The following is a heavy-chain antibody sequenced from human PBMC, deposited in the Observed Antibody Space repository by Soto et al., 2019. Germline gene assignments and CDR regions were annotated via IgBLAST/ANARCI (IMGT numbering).Heavy chain of an antibody. Sequence: SETLSLTCTVSGGSISSSSYYWGWIRQPPGKGLEWIGSIYYRGSTYYNPSLKSRVTISVDTSKNQFSLKLSSVTAADTAVYYCADGYSGYDQYFDYWGQGTLVTV. J-gene: IGHJ4*02. D-gene: IGHD5-12*01. CDR2: IYYRGST. CDR3: ADGYSGYDQYFDY. V-gene: IGHV4-39*01. CDR1: GGSISSSSYY.